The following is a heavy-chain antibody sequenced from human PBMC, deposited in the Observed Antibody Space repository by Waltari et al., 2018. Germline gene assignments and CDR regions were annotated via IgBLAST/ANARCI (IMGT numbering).Heavy chain of an antibody. CDR3: ASDIVATIPAGDSH. CDR2: INPNSGGT. CDR1: GYTFTGYY. J-gene: IGHJ4*02. V-gene: IGHV1-2*06. Sequence: QVQLVQSGAEVKKPGSSVKVSCKASGYTFTGYYMPWVRKAPGQGLEWMGRINPNSGGTNYAQKFQGRVTMTRDTSISTAYMELSRLRSDDTAVYYCASDIVATIPAGDSHWGQGTLVTVSS. D-gene: IGHD5-12*01.